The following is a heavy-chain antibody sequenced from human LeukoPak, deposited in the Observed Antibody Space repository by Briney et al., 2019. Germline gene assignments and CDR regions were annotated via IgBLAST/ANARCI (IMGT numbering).Heavy chain of an antibody. D-gene: IGHD3-22*01. Sequence: PSETLSLTCTVSGGSINNYYWSWIRQPAGKGLEWIGRIYTSGTTNYNPSLKSRVTMSVDASKNQFSLKLSSVTATDTAVYYCARDYDASAYYYNYWGQGTLVTVSS. CDR2: IYTSGTT. CDR1: GGSINNYY. J-gene: IGHJ4*02. V-gene: IGHV4-4*07. CDR3: ARDYDASAYYYNY.